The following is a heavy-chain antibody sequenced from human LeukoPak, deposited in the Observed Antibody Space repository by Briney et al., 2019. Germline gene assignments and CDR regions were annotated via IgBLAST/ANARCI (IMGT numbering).Heavy chain of an antibody. CDR3: VKGRSGSSYSPSDS. D-gene: IGHD2-15*01. Sequence: GGSLRLPCAASGFTLTSYGMHWVRQAPGKGLEWVAVISYEKNEEFYADSVKGRSTISRDSSKNTLYLQMNSLRPEDTAVYYCVKGRSGSSYSPSDSWGQGTLVTVSS. V-gene: IGHV3-30*18. CDR2: ISYEKNEE. J-gene: IGHJ4*02. CDR1: GFTLTSYG.